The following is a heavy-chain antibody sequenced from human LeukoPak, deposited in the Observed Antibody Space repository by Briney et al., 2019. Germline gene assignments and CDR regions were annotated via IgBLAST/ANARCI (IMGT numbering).Heavy chain of an antibody. J-gene: IGHJ4*02. V-gene: IGHV3-23*01. CDR3: AKDRSGSGYFDY. D-gene: IGHD3-10*01. Sequence: GRSLRLSCAASGCTFSSHAMRWVRQAPGKGLEWVSRISSGGGTTDYTDSVKGRFTISRDTSKNTLYLQMNSLRAEDTAVYYCAKDRSGSGYFDYWGQGTLVTVSS. CDR2: ISSGGGTT. CDR1: GCTFSSHA.